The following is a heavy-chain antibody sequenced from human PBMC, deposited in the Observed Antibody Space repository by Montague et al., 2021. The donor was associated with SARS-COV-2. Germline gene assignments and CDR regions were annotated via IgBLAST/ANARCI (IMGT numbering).Heavy chain of an antibody. CDR3: ARYGSYFEH. Sequence: SETLSLTCTVSGGSIRSYYWSWIRQTPGKGLEWIGYIYYDGSTNYNPPLKSRATMSVDSSKNQFSLRLSSVTAADTAVYYCARYGSYFEHWGQGTLVTVSS. J-gene: IGHJ4*02. CDR2: IYYDGST. D-gene: IGHD1-26*01. CDR1: GGSIRSYY. V-gene: IGHV4-59*03.